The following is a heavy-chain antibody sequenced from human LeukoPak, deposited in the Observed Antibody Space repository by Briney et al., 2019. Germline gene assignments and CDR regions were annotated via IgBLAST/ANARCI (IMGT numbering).Heavy chain of an antibody. CDR1: GFTFSSYA. Sequence: GGSLRLSCAASGFTFSSYAMNWVRQAPGKGLEWVSYISGDSGTIYYTDSVKGRFTISRDNAKNSLYLQMNSLRAEDTAVYYCARENIVGSTWGDIDYWGQGTLVTVSS. V-gene: IGHV3-48*04. D-gene: IGHD1-26*01. CDR2: ISGDSGTI. J-gene: IGHJ4*02. CDR3: ARENIVGSTWGDIDY.